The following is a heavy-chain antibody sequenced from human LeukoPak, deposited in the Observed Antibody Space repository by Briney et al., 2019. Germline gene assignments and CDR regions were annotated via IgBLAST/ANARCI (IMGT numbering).Heavy chain of an antibody. D-gene: IGHD3-10*01. CDR1: GFTFSSYG. J-gene: IGHJ4*02. CDR3: ARDLNMVRGALYYFDY. CDR2: ISYDGSNK. Sequence: GGSLRLSCAASGFTFSSYGMHWVRQAPGKGLEWVAVISYDGSNKYYADSVKGRFTISRDNSKNTLYLQMNSLRAEDTAVYYCARDLNMVRGALYYFDYWGQGTLVTVSS. V-gene: IGHV3-30*03.